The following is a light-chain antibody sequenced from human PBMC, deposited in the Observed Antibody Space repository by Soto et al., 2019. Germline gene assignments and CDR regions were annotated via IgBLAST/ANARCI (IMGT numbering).Light chain of an antibody. J-gene: IGKJ3*01. V-gene: IGKV3-15*01. Sequence: EIVMTQSPATLSVSPGERATLSCRASQSVGSNLAWYQQKTGQAPRLLIYGASTRATGIPDRFSGSGSGTELTLTIISLQSEDFAVYYCQQYNNWPLTFGPGTKVDIK. CDR2: GAS. CDR1: QSVGSN. CDR3: QQYNNWPLT.